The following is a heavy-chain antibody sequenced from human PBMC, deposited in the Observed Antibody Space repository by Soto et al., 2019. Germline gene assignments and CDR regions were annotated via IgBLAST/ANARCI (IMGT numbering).Heavy chain of an antibody. CDR1: GFTFSSYS. J-gene: IGHJ6*02. Sequence: PGGSLRLSCAASGFTFSSYSMNWVRQAPGKGLEWVSLITWNGANTYYADSVKGRFTISRDGTTKSVSLQMTSLKREDTGLYYCARETLSYGSALDVWGQGTTVTVSS. CDR3: ARETLSYGSALDV. CDR2: ITWNGANT. V-gene: IGHV3-43*01. D-gene: IGHD3-16*01.